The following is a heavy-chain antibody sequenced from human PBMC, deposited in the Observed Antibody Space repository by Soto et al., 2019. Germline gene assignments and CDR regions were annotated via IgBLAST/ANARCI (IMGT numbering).Heavy chain of an antibody. J-gene: IGHJ4*02. D-gene: IGHD2-15*01. Sequence: GGSLRLSCASSGFIFKEYGMHWVRQAPGKGLEWVAVIWYDGSNKYYADSVKGRFTFSRDNSKNTMSLQMNSLRAEDTAIYYCARWGCSGSNCNLNQRSFDLWGQGTLVTVSS. CDR3: ARWGCSGSNCNLNQRSFDL. CDR1: GFIFKEYG. V-gene: IGHV3-33*01. CDR2: IWYDGSNK.